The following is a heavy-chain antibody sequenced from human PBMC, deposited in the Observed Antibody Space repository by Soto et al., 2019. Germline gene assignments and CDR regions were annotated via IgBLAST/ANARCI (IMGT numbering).Heavy chain of an antibody. CDR2: MNPNTGYT. CDR3: ARTRLQSAFEI. Sequence: VVSGKVSCKASGYRDTGYDIHWVRQDTGQGLEWMGWMNPNTGYTANAQRFQGRVTMTRNTSISTVYMELSRLSSEDTAVYYGARTRLQSAFEIWG. CDR1: GYRDTGYD. D-gene: IGHD4-4*01. V-gene: IGHV1-8*01. J-gene: IGHJ3*02.